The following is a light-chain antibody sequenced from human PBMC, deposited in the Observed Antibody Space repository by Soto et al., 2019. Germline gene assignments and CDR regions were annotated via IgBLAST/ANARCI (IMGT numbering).Light chain of an antibody. CDR2: AAS. J-gene: IGKJ1*01. CDR3: LQDYNYPWT. V-gene: IGKV1-6*01. CDR1: QGIRND. Sequence: ALQMTQSPSSLSASVGDRVTITCRASQGIRNDLGWYQQKPGKAPKLLIFAASSLQSGVPSRFSGSGSGTDFTLTISSLQPEDFATYYCLQDYNYPWTFGQGTKVEIK.